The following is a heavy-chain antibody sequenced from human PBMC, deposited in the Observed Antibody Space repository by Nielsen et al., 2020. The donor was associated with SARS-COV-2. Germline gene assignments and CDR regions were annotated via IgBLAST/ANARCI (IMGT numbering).Heavy chain of an antibody. CDR3: ARDGDYDFWSGLTYYFDY. J-gene: IGHJ4*02. CDR2: ISSSSSYI. V-gene: IGHV3-21*01. D-gene: IGHD3-3*01. CDR1: GFTFSSYS. Sequence: GESLKISCAASGFTFSSYSMNWVRQAPGKGLEWVSSISSSSSYIYYADSVKGRFTISRDNAKNSLYLQMNSLRAEDTAVYYCARDGDYDFWSGLTYYFDYWGQGTLVTVSS.